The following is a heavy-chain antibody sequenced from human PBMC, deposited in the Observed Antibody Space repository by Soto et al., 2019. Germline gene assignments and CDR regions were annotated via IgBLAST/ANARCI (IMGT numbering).Heavy chain of an antibody. V-gene: IGHV3-7*03. CDR1: GFTFSSYW. J-gene: IGHJ6*02. CDR3: ARDTNWNYENGMDV. CDR2: IKQDGSEK. Sequence: EVQLVESGGGLVQPGGSLRLSCAASGFTFSSYWMSWVRQAPGKGLEWVANIKQDGSEKYYVDSVKGRFTISRDNAKNSLYLQMNSLRAEDTAVYYCARDTNWNYENGMDVWGQGTTVTVSS. D-gene: IGHD1-7*01.